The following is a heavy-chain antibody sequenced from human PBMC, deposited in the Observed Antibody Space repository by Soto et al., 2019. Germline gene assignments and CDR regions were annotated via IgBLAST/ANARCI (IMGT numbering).Heavy chain of an antibody. V-gene: IGHV4-59*11. Sequence: SETLSLTCTVAGGSISGHYWSWIRQPPGKGLQYIGYISYSGSTNYNPSLKSRVTISVDTSNNQFSLRLSSVTAADTAVYYCARDVGLQHDTGYYDFWSGKNNWFDPWGQGILVTVSS. D-gene: IGHD3-3*01. CDR3: ARDVGLQHDTGYYDFWSGKNNWFDP. J-gene: IGHJ5*02. CDR2: ISYSGST. CDR1: GGSISGHY.